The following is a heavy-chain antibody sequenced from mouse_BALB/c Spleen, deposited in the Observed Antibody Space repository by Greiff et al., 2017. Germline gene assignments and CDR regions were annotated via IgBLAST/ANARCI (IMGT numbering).Heavy chain of an antibody. V-gene: IGHV5-6-5*01. CDR1: GFTFSSYA. Sequence: EVQVVESGGGLVKPGGSLKLSCAASGFTFSSYAMSWVRQTPEKRLEWVASISSGGSTYYPDSVKGRFTISRDNARNILYLQMSSLRSEDTAMYYCARGWGYDPYDFDYWGQGTTLTVSS. D-gene: IGHD2-2*01. CDR2: ISSGGST. CDR3: ARGWGYDPYDFDY. J-gene: IGHJ2*01.